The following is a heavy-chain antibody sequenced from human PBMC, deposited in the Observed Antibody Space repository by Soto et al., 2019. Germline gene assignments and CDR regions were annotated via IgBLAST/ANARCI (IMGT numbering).Heavy chain of an antibody. CDR2: INHTGST. Sequence: QVQLQQWGAGLLKPSETLSLTCAVYGGSFSGYYWSWIRQPPGKGLAWIGEINHTGSTNYNPSLKSRVTVSVDASKNRFSLKRSSVTAADTAVYYCAGVGYSYGPPVDYWGQGTLVTVSS. J-gene: IGHJ4*02. CDR1: GGSFSGYY. V-gene: IGHV4-34*01. CDR3: AGVGYSYGPPVDY. D-gene: IGHD5-18*01.